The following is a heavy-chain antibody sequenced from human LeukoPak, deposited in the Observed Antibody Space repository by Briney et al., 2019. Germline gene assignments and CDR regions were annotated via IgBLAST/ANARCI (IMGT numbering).Heavy chain of an antibody. J-gene: IGHJ4*02. V-gene: IGHV3-9*01. D-gene: IGHD2-15*01. Sequence: PGRSLRPSCAASGFTFDDYAMHWVRQAPGKGLEWVSGISWNSGSIGYADSVKGRFTISRDNAKNSLYLQMNSLRAEDTALYYCALGAAPSYYFDYWGQGTLVTVSS. CDR2: ISWNSGSI. CDR1: GFTFDDYA. CDR3: ALGAAPSYYFDY.